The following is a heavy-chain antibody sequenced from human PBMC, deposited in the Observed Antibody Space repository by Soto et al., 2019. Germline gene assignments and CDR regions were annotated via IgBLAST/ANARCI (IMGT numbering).Heavy chain of an antibody. CDR3: SSHDYGDPYYFDY. J-gene: IGHJ4*02. CDR2: ISYDGSNK. V-gene: IGHV3-30*03. D-gene: IGHD4-17*01. Sequence: QVQLVESGGGVVQPGRSLRLSCAASGFTFSSYGMHWVRQAPGKGLEWVAVISYDGSNKYYADSVKGRFTISRDNSKNTLYLRMNSLRAEDTAVYYCSSHDYGDPYYFDYWGQGTLVTVSS. CDR1: GFTFSSYG.